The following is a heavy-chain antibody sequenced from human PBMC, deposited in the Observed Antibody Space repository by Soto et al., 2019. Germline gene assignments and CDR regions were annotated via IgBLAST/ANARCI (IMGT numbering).Heavy chain of an antibody. D-gene: IGHD1-26*01. CDR1: GGSISSYY. Sequence: SETLSLTCAVSGGSISSYYWSWIRQPPGKGLEWIGHISYSGTTNYNPSLQSRVTMSLDTSKNHFSLRLSSVTAADTAVYYCARDLVGSAKAKQRYTWFNPWGQGTLVTVSS. CDR3: ARDLVGSAKAKQRYTWFNP. V-gene: IGHV4-59*01. CDR2: ISYSGTT. J-gene: IGHJ5*02.